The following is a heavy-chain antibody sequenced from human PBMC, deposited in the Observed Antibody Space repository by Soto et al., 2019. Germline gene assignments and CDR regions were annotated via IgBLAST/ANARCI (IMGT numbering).Heavy chain of an antibody. CDR3: ARDRGGYGISIRGY. V-gene: IGHV3-30-3*01. J-gene: IGHJ4*02. CDR2: LSYDGSNK. D-gene: IGHD5-12*01. CDR1: GLTFSSYA. Sequence: QVQLVESGGGVFQPGRSLRLSCAATGLTFSSYAMHWVRQAPGKGLEWVAVLSYDGSNKYYADSVKGRFSISRDNSKNTLYLQMNSLRAEDAAVYYCARDRGGYGISIRGYWGQGTLVTVSS.